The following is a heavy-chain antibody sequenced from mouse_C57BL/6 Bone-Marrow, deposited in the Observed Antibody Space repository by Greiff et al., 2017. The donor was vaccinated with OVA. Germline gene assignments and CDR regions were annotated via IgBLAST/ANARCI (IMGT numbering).Heavy chain of an antibody. CDR3: ASKLGRAY. V-gene: IGHV1-50*01. CDR1: GYTFTSYW. J-gene: IGHJ3*01. Sequence: VQLQQPGAELVKPGASVKLSCKASGYTFTSYWMQWVKQRPGQGLEWSVEIDPSDSYTNYNQTFKGKATLTVDTSSSTAYMQLSSLTSEDAAVYYWASKLGRAYWGQGTPVTVSA. D-gene: IGHD4-1*01. CDR2: IDPSDSYT.